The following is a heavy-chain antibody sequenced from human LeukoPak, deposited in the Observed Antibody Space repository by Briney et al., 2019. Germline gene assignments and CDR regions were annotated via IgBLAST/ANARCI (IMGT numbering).Heavy chain of an antibody. V-gene: IGHV3-23*01. Sequence: GGSLRLFCAVSGITHSNYGMSWVRQAPGKGLEWVAGISGSGGSTYYADSVKGRFTISRDNPKNTLYLQMNSLRAEDTAVYFCAKRGVVIRVILVGFHKEAYYFDSWGQGALVTVSS. CDR3: AKRGVVIRVILVGFHKEAYYFDS. D-gene: IGHD3-10*01. J-gene: IGHJ4*02. CDR1: GITHSNYG. CDR2: ISGSGGST.